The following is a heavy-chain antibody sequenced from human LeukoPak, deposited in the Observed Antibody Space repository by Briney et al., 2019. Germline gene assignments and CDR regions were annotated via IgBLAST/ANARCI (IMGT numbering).Heavy chain of an antibody. CDR1: GYTCTSYG. CDR3: AAWGSYRPLSPSFDY. D-gene: IGHD3-16*02. Sequence: ASVKVSCKASGYTCTSYGISWVRQAPGQGLEWMGWISAYNGNTNYAQRFQGRVTMTADTSTDTAYMELSSLRSEDTAVYYCAAWGSYRPLSPSFDYWGQGTLVTVSS. V-gene: IGHV1-18*01. J-gene: IGHJ4*02. CDR2: ISAYNGNT.